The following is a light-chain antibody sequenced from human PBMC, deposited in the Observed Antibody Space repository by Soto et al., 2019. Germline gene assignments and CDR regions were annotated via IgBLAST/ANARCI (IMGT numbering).Light chain of an antibody. CDR1: QGISSY. CDR2: AAS. V-gene: IGKV1-9*01. Sequence: IQLTQSPSSLSASVGDRVTITCRASQGISSYLAWYQQKPGKAPKLLIYAASTLQSGVPARFSGSGSGTDFTLTISSLQPEDFATYYGQREVTFGPGTKVDIK. CDR3: QREVT. J-gene: IGKJ3*01.